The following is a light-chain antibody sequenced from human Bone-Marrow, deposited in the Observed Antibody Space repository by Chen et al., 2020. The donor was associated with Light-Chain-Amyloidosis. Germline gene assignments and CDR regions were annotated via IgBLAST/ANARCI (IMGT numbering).Light chain of an antibody. Sequence: QSALTQPASVSGSPGQSITISCTGTSSDVGGDNHVSWYQQHPDKDPKVMIYEVTNRPSCVPDRFAGSKSDNTASLTISGLQTEDEADYFCSSYTITNTLVFGSGTRVTVL. CDR2: EVT. CDR1: SSDVGGDNH. CDR3: SSYTITNTLV. J-gene: IGLJ1*01. V-gene: IGLV2-14*01.